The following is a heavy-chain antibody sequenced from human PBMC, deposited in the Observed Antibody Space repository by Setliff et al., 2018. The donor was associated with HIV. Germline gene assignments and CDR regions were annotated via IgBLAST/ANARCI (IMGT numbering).Heavy chain of an antibody. CDR1: GFTFSSYS. CDR2: MSYDGNK. V-gene: IGHV3-30*04. CDR3: ARDPAPSSSASYFQH. D-gene: IGHD6-6*01. J-gene: IGHJ1*01. Sequence: PGGSLRLSCAASGFTFSSYSMYWVRQAPGKGLEWVATMSYDGNKYYVESVKGRCSISRDNSKSTLYLQMDSLRAEDTAVYYCARDPAPSSSASYFQHWGQGTPVTVSS.